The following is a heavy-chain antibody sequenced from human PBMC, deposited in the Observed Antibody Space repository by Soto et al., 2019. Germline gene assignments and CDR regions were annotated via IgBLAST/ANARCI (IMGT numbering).Heavy chain of an antibody. V-gene: IGHV4-39*01. CDR3: ARQMRGPITFFGWLSPLTS. CDR2: ISHSGDT. Sequence: SETLSLTCTVSGDSITSPDFYWGWIRRPPGQGLEWIGTISHSGDTFYNPPLKSRLTMSLDASKNQFSMRLTSVTAADAAVYFCARQMRGPITFFGWLSPLTSWGKGTQVTVSS. CDR1: GDSITSPDFY. J-gene: IGHJ5*02. D-gene: IGHD3-3*01.